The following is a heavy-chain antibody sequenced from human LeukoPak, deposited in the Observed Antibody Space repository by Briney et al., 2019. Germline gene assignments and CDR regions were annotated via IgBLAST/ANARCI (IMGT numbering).Heavy chain of an antibody. Sequence: GGSLRLSCAASGFIFGSYAMSWVRQAPGKGLEWVAGITGSGDTTHHIDSVRGRFTIFRDNSKNTLFLQVNGLRVEGTAFYYCARAYGNSGYFQLPIDFWGQGTLVTVSS. V-gene: IGHV3-23*01. CDR3: ARAYGNSGYFQLPIDF. D-gene: IGHD3-22*01. CDR2: ITGSGDTT. CDR1: GFIFGSYA. J-gene: IGHJ4*02.